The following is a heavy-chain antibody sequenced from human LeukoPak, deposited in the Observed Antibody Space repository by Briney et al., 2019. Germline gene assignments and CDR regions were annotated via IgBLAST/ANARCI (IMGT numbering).Heavy chain of an antibody. D-gene: IGHD3-10*02. CDR3: AAVRGVMGY. CDR2: IRDKADGYTT. J-gene: IGHJ4*02. CDR1: GFTFSDHH. V-gene: IGHV3-72*01. Sequence: GGSLRLSCAASGFTFSDHHMDWVRQAPGKGLEWVGRIRDKADGYTTEYAASVKGRFTISRDDSKNSLSLQMNSLKTEDTAVYYCAAVRGVMGYWGQGTLVTVSS.